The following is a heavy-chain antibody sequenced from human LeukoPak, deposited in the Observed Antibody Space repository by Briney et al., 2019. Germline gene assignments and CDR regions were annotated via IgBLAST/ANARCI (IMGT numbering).Heavy chain of an antibody. V-gene: IGHV3-49*03. CDR2: IRSKAYGGTT. J-gene: IGHJ4*02. CDR3: TSPREYYYDSSGYYPPHFDY. Sequence: GGSLRLSCTASGFTFGDYAMSWFRQAPGKGLEWVGFIRSKAYGGTTEYAASVKGRFTISRDDSKSIAYLQMGSLKTEDTAVYYCTSPREYYYDSSGYYPPHFDYWGQGTLVTVSS. CDR1: GFTFGDYA. D-gene: IGHD3-22*01.